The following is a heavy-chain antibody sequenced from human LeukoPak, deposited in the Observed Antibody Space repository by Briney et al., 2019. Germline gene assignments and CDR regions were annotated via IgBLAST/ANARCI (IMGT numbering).Heavy chain of an antibody. J-gene: IGHJ6*02. CDR2: IKQGGSEK. CDR3: GRDMDV. V-gene: IGHV3-7*04. Sequence: GGSLRLSCAASGFTVSSNYMSWVRQAPGKGLEWVANIKQGGSEKYYVDSVKGRFTISRDDAKNSLYLQMNSLRADDTAVYYCGRDMDVWGQGTTVTVSS. CDR1: GFTVSSNY.